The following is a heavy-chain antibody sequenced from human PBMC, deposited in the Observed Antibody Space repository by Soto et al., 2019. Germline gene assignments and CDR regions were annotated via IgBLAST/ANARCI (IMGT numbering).Heavy chain of an antibody. CDR2: INHSGST. CDR1: GGSFSGYY. V-gene: IGHV4-34*01. J-gene: IGHJ4*02. D-gene: IGHD1-26*01. Sequence: QVQLQQWGAGLLKPSETLSLTCAVYGGSFSGYYWSWIRQPPGKGLEWIGEINHSGSTNYNPSLKSRVTISVDTSKNQFSLKLSSVTAADTAVYYCARDVVGATSPFDYWGQGTLVTVSS. CDR3: ARDVVGATSPFDY.